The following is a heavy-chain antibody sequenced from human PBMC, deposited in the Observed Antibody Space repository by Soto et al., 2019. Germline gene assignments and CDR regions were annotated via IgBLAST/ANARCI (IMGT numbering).Heavy chain of an antibody. CDR3: ARGYGAYYYYYGMDV. D-gene: IGHD4-17*01. Sequence: PGGSLRLSCAASGFTFSSYDMHWVRQATGKGLEWVSAIGTAGDTYYPGSVKGRFTISRENAKNSLYLQMNSLRVGDTAVYYCARGYGAYYYYYGMDVWGQGTTVTVSS. V-gene: IGHV3-13*01. CDR1: GFTFSSYD. CDR2: IGTAGDT. J-gene: IGHJ6*02.